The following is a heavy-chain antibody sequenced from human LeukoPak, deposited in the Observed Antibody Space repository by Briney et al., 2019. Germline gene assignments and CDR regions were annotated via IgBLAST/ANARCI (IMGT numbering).Heavy chain of an antibody. CDR2: INHSGST. CDR3: ARRGLRYYYYYYMDV. J-gene: IGHJ6*03. CDR1: GGSFSGYY. V-gene: IGHV4-34*01. Sequence: SETLSLTCAVYGGSFSGYYWSWIRQPPGKGLEWIGEINHSGSTNYNPSLKSRVTISVDTSKNQFSLKLSSVTAAVTAVYYCARRGLRYYYYYYMDVWGKGPTVTISS. D-gene: IGHD3-10*01.